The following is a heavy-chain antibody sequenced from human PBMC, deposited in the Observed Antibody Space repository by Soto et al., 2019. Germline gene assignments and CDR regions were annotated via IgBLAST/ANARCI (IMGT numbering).Heavy chain of an antibody. V-gene: IGHV4-34*01. Sequence: SETLSLTCAVYGGSFSCYYWSWIRQPPGKGLEWIGEINHSGSTNYNPSLKSRVTISVDTSKNQFSLKLSSVTAADTAVYYCASLYYYDSSGYLGHWGQGTLVTVSS. D-gene: IGHD3-22*01. CDR1: GGSFSCYY. CDR3: ASLYYYDSSGYLGH. J-gene: IGHJ4*02. CDR2: INHSGST.